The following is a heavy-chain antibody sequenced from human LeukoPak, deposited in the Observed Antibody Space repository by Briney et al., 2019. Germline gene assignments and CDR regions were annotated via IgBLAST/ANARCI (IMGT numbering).Heavy chain of an antibody. V-gene: IGHV4-34*01. CDR1: GGSFSGYY. J-gene: IGHJ5*02. Sequence: SETLSLTCADYGGSFSGYYWSWIRQPPGKGLEWIGEINHSGSTNYNPSLKSRVTISVDTSKNQFSLKLSSVTAADTAVYYCARGYRRIYREFDPWGQGTLVTVSS. CDR2: INHSGST. D-gene: IGHD2-21*01. CDR3: ARGYRRIYREFDP.